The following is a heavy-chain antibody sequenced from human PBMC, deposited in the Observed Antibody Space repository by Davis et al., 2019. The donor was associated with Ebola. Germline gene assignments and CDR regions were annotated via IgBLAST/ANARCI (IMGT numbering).Heavy chain of an antibody. Sequence: GSLRLSCTVSGGSISSSSYYWGWIRQPPGKGLEWIGSIYYSGSTYYNPSLKSRVTISVDTSKNQFSLKLSSVTAADTAVYYCASPDLWFGDGSFDYWGQGTLVTVSS. CDR1: GGSISSSSYY. CDR3: ASPDLWFGDGSFDY. V-gene: IGHV4-39*07. D-gene: IGHD3-10*01. CDR2: IYYSGST. J-gene: IGHJ4*02.